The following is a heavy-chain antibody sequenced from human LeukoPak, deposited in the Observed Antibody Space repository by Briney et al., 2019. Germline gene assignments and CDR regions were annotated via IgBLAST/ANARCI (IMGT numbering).Heavy chain of an antibody. CDR2: ITSSGNTI. Sequence: GGSLRLSCAASGFTFSSYEMNWLRQAPGKGLEWVSYITSSGNTIYYADSVKGRFTISRDNAKNSLYLQMNSLRAEDTAVYYCARLTTMTTTGGPFDYWGQGTLDCVSS. J-gene: IGHJ4*02. CDR3: ARLTTMTTTGGPFDY. CDR1: GFTFSSYE. V-gene: IGHV3-48*03. D-gene: IGHD4-17*01.